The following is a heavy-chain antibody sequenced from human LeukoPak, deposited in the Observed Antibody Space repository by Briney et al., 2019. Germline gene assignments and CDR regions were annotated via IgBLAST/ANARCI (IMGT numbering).Heavy chain of an antibody. CDR3: AKDRRGYSYGVYYYYGMDV. V-gene: IGHV3-9*01. CDR2: ISWNSGSI. Sequence: PGRSLRLSCAASGFTFDDYAMHWVRQAPGKGLEWVSGISWNSGSIGYADSVKGRFTISRDNAKNSLYLQMNSLRAEDTALYYCAKDRRGYSYGVYYYYGMDVWGQGTTVTVSS. D-gene: IGHD5-18*01. J-gene: IGHJ6*02. CDR1: GFTFDDYA.